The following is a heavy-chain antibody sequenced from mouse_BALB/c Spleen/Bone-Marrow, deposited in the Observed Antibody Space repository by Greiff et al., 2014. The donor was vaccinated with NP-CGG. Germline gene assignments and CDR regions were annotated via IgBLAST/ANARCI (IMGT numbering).Heavy chain of an antibody. CDR2: INSGSGGT. J-gene: IGHJ4*01. CDR1: GYAFTNYL. D-gene: IGHD2-4*01. CDR3: ARAITDAMDY. V-gene: IGHV1-54*01. Sequence: VQLQESGAELVRPGTSVKVSCKGSGYAFTNYLIDWVKQRPGQGLEWIGVINSGSGGTKYNEKFKGKATLTADKSSSTAYMQLSSLTYDDSTVYFCARAITDAMDYWGQGTSVTVSS.